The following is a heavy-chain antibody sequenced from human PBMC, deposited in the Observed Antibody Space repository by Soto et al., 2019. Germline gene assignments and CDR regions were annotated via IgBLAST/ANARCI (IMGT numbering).Heavy chain of an antibody. V-gene: IGHV4-34*01. D-gene: IGHD2-2*01. CDR1: GGSFSGYY. J-gene: IGHJ6*02. Sequence: LSLTCAVYGGSFSGYYWSWIRQPPGKGLEWIGEINHSGSTNYNPSLKSRVTISVDTSKNQFSLKLSSVTAADTAVYYCARYCSSTSCTSYYYGMDVWGQGTTVTVS. CDR3: ARYCSSTSCTSYYYGMDV. CDR2: INHSGST.